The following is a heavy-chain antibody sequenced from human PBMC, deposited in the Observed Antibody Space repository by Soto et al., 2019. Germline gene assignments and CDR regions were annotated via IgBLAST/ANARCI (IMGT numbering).Heavy chain of an antibody. D-gene: IGHD3-22*01. CDR1: GGSFSGYY. CDR3: ARTLTYYYDSSGYKQVTIYDY. CDR2: INHSGST. J-gene: IGHJ4*02. Sequence: SETLSLTCAVYGGSFSGYYWSWIRQPPGKGLEWIGEINHSGSTNYNPSLKSRVTISVDTSKNQFSLKLSSVTAADTAVYYCARTLTYYYDSSGYKQVTIYDYWGQGTLVTVYS. V-gene: IGHV4-34*01.